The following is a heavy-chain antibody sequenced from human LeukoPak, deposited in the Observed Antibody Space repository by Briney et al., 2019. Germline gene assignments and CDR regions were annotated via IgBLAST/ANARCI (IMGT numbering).Heavy chain of an antibody. CDR2: IYYSGST. CDR1: GGSISSSSYY. J-gene: IGHJ4*02. Sequence: PSETLSLTCTVSGGSISSSSYYWGWIRQPPGKGLEWIGSIYYSGSTYYNPSLKSRVTISVDTSKNQFSLNLGSVTAADTAVYYCARHYYGSDNYYFDYWGQGTLVTVSS. D-gene: IGHD3-10*01. CDR3: ARHYYGSDNYYFDY. V-gene: IGHV4-39*01.